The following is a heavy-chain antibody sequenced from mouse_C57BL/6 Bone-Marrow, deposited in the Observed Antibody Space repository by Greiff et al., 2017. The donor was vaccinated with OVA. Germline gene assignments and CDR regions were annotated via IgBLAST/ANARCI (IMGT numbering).Heavy chain of an antibody. V-gene: IGHV1-69*01. J-gene: IGHJ2*01. Sequence: VQLQQPGAELVMPGASVKLSCKASGYTFTSYWMHWVKQRPGQGLEWIGEIDPSDSYTNYTQKFKGKSTLTVDKSSSTAYMQLSSLTSEDSAVYYCARRPLFDYWGQGTTLTVSS. CDR2: IDPSDSYT. CDR3: ARRPLFDY. CDR1: GYTFTSYW.